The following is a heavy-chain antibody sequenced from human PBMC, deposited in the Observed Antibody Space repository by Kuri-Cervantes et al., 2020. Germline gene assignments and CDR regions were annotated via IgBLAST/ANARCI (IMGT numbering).Heavy chain of an antibody. J-gene: IGHJ4*02. CDR2: ISWDGGST. D-gene: IGHD3-10*01. V-gene: IGHV3-43D*03. CDR1: GFISDDYA. Sequence: GESLKISCAASGFISDDYAMHWVRQAPGKGLEWVSLISWDGGSTYYADSVKGRFTISRDNAKNSLYLQLNSLRVEDTAVYYCARVRPGLYHDYWGQGALVTVSS. CDR3: ARVRPGLYHDY.